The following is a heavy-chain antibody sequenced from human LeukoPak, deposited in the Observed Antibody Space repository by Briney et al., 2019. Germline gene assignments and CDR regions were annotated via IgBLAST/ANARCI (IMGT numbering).Heavy chain of an antibody. V-gene: IGHV3-21*01. D-gene: IGHD4-17*01. CDR2: ISSSSSYI. Sequence: GGSLRLSCAASGFTFSSYSMNWVRQAPGKGLEWVSSISSSSSYIYYADSAKGRFTISRDNAKNSLYLQMNSLRAEDTAVYYCARDYMTTVTYYYFDYWGQGTLVTVSS. CDR1: GFTFSSYS. CDR3: ARDYMTTVTYYYFDY. J-gene: IGHJ4*02.